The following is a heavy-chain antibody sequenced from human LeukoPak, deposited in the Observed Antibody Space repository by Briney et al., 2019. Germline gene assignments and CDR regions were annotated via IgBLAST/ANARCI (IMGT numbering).Heavy chain of an antibody. Sequence: SVTVSCMASGGTFSSYAICWVRQAPGQGLEWMGGIIPTFGTANYAQKFQGRVTITADESTSTAYMELSSLRSEDTAVYYCASGPKQQLDYWDWGQGTLVTVSS. J-gene: IGHJ4*02. CDR3: ASGPKQQLDYWD. V-gene: IGHV1-69*13. CDR2: IIPTFGTA. D-gene: IGHD6-13*01. CDR1: GGTFSSYA.